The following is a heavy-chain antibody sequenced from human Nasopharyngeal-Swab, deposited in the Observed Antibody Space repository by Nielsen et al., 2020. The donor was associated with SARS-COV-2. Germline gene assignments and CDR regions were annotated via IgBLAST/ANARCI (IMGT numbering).Heavy chain of an antibody. V-gene: IGHV3-21*01. CDR1: GFTFNNYN. CDR2: ISSSSSYI. Sequence: GESLKISCAASGFTFNNYNFNWVRQAPGKGLEWVSSISSSSSYIYYADSVKGRFTISRDNAKNSLYLQMNSPRAEDTAVYYCARDGLDYDFWSAYFMDVWGQGTTVTVYS. J-gene: IGHJ6*02. CDR3: ARDGLDYDFWSAYFMDV. D-gene: IGHD3-3*01.